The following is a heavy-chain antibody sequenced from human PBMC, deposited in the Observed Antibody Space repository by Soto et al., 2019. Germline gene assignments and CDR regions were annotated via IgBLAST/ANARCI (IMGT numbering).Heavy chain of an antibody. V-gene: IGHV5-10-1*01. CDR2: IDPSDSYT. CDR3: ARSSFRNYYYYGMDV. Sequence: GESLKISCKGSGYSFTSYWISWVRQMPGKGLEWMGRIDPSDSYTNYSPSFQGHVTISADKSISTAYLQWSSLKASDTAMYYCARSSFRNYYYYGMDVWGQGTTVTVSS. CDR1: GYSFTSYW. J-gene: IGHJ6*02. D-gene: IGHD2-21*01.